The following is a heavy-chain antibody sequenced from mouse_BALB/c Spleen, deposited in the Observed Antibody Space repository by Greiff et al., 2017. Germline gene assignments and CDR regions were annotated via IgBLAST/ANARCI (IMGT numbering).Heavy chain of an antibody. Sequence: EVQLQQSGAELVKPGASVKLSCTASGFNIKDTYMHWVKQRPEQGLEWIGRIDPANGNTKYDPKFQGKSTITADTSSNTAYLQLSSLTSEDTAVYYCARSGGGYYWYFDVWGAGTTVTVSS. D-gene: IGHD1-1*02. CDR3: ARSGGGYYWYFDV. J-gene: IGHJ1*01. CDR1: GFNIKDTY. CDR2: IDPANGNT. V-gene: IGHV14-3*02.